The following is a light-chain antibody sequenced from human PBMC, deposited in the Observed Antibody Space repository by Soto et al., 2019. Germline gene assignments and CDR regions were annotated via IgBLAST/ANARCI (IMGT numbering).Light chain of an antibody. CDR2: SNA. V-gene: IGLV1-44*01. Sequence: QSVLTQPPSASGTPGQTVTISCSGSGSNIGENAVNWYHHLPGTAPQLLIYSNALRPSGVPHRFSGSKSGTAGSLAISGLQSEDEAHYCCAAWDDSLKAMLFGGGTKVTVL. CDR3: AAWDDSLKAML. CDR1: GSNIGENA. J-gene: IGLJ3*02.